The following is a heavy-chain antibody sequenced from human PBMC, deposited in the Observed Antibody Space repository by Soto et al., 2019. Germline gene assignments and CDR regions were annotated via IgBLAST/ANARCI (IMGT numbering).Heavy chain of an antibody. CDR1: GYTFTSYG. D-gene: IGHD2-15*01. Sequence: ASVKVSCKASGYTFTSYGISWVRQAPGQGLEWMGWISAYNGNTNYARKLQGRVTMTTDTSTSTAYMELRSLRSDDTAVYYCARVFLRGYCSGGSCFLLRFDPWGQGTLVTVSS. CDR3: ARVFLRGYCSGGSCFLLRFDP. CDR2: ISAYNGNT. V-gene: IGHV1-18*01. J-gene: IGHJ5*02.